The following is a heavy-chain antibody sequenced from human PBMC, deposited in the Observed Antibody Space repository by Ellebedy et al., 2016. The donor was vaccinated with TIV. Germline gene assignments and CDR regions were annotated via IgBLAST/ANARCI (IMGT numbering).Heavy chain of an antibody. CDR3: ASTPFSAGSGYHPHDY. D-gene: IGHD5-12*01. V-gene: IGHV4-4*01. Sequence: MPGGSLRLSCDVSGGSVRSSNWWSWVRQPPGKGLEWIGEIYHNGSTNYNPSLKSRVTISVDTSKNQFSLNLNSVTAADTAVYFCASTPFSAGSGYHPHDYWGQGILVTVSS. CDR2: IYHNGST. CDR1: GGSVRSSNW. J-gene: IGHJ4*02.